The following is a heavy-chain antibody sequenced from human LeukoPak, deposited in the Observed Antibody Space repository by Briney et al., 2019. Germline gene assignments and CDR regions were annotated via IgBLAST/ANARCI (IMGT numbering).Heavy chain of an antibody. Sequence: NASETLSLTCAVYGGSFSGYYWSWIRQPPGKGLEWIGEINHSGSTNYNPSLKSRVTISVDTSKNQFSLKLSSVTAADTAVYYCARRGYSGYDPGFNYWGQGTLVTVSS. J-gene: IGHJ4*02. CDR1: GGSFSGYY. V-gene: IGHV4-34*01. D-gene: IGHD1-26*01. CDR3: ARRGYSGYDPGFNY. CDR2: INHSGST.